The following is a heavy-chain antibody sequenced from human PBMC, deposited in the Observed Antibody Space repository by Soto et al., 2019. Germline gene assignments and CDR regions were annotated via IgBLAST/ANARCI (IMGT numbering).Heavy chain of an antibody. J-gene: IGHJ4*02. CDR1: GFTFSDYG. CDR2: ISKDGSNK. V-gene: IGHV3-30*18. D-gene: IGHD2-15*01. CDR3: ANEYLDY. Sequence: GGSLRLSCAASGFTFSDYGMHWVRQAPGKGLEWVAVISKDGSNKYHADSVKGRFTISRDNSQNTLSLQMNSLRVGDTAVYYCANEYLDYWGQGTLVTVSS.